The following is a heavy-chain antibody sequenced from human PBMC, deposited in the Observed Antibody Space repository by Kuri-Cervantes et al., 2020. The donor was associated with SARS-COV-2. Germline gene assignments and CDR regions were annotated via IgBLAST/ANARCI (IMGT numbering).Heavy chain of an antibody. CDR3: AREPGGGYYHH. D-gene: IGHD3-22*01. CDR2: INPNSGGT. CDR1: GYTFTGYY. V-gene: IGHV1-2*02. J-gene: IGHJ5*02. Sequence: AALKVSCKASGYTFTGYYMHWGRQAPGQGIEWMGWINPNSGGTNYAQKFQGRVTMTRDTSISTANMAVRRLRSDARAVYDCAREPGGGYYHHWGQGTLVTVSS.